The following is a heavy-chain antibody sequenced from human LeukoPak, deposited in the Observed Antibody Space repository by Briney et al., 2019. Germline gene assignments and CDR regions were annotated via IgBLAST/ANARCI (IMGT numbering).Heavy chain of an antibody. V-gene: IGHV4-34*01. D-gene: IGHD6-19*01. CDR2: INHSGSI. CDR3: ARMAVAGSY. Sequence: NPSETLSLTCAVYGGSFSGYYWSWIRQPPGKGLEWIGEINHSGSINYNPSLKSRVTISVDTSKNQFSLKLSSVTAADTAVYYCARMAVAGSYWGQGTLVTVSS. J-gene: IGHJ4*02. CDR1: GGSFSGYY.